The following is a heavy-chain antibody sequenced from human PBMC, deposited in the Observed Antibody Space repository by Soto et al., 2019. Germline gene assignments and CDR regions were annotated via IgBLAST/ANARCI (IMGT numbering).Heavy chain of an antibody. V-gene: IGHV3-30*18. CDR1: GFTFSSYG. J-gene: IGHJ4*02. CDR2: ISYDGSNK. Sequence: QVQLVESGGGVVQPGRSLRLSCAASGFTFSSYGMHWVRQAPGKGLEWVAVISYDGSNKYYADSVKGRFTISRDNSKNTLYRQMNSMRAEDTAVYYCAKDREGYCSGGSCYTEDYWGQGTLVTVSS. D-gene: IGHD2-15*01. CDR3: AKDREGYCSGGSCYTEDY.